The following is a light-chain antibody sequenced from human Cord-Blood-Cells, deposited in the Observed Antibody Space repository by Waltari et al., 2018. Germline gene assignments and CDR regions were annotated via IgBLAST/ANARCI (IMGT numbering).Light chain of an antibody. CDR2: WAS. CDR1: QSVLYSSNNKTY. CDR3: QQYYSTPFT. V-gene: IGKV4-1*01. Sequence: DIVMTQSPDSLAVSLGAWATVNCKSSQSVLYSSNNKTYLAWYQQKPGQPPKLLIYWASTRESGVPDRFSGSGSGTDFTLTISSLQAEDVAVYYCQQYYSTPFTFGGGTKVEIK. J-gene: IGKJ4*01.